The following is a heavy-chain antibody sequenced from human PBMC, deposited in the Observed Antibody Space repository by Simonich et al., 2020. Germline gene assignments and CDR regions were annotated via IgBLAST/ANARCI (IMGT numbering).Heavy chain of an antibody. CDR1: GYTFTSYG. Sequence: QVQLVQSGAEVKKPGASVKVSCKASGYTFTSYGISWVRQAPGQGFEWVGWISANNGNTNYAQKLQGRVTMTTDTSTSTAYMELRSLRSDDTAVYYCARASRGTWWYYYFDYWGQGTLVTVSS. D-gene: IGHD2-15*01. CDR2: ISANNGNT. V-gene: IGHV1-18*01. CDR3: ARASRGTWWYYYFDY. J-gene: IGHJ4*02.